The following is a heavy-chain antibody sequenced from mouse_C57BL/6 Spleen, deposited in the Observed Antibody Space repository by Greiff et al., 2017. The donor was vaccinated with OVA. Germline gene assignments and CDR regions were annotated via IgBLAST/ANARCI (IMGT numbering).Heavy chain of an antibody. CDR2: ISGGGGNT. CDR1: GFTFSSYT. Sequence: EVQVVESGGGLVKPGGSLKLSCAASGFTFSSYTMSWVRQTPEKRLEWVATISGGGGNTYYPDSVKGRLTISRDNAKNTLYLQMSRLRSEDTALDYCARHYYGSSYYFDYWGQGTTLTVSS. J-gene: IGHJ2*01. V-gene: IGHV5-9*01. D-gene: IGHD1-1*01. CDR3: ARHYYGSSYYFDY.